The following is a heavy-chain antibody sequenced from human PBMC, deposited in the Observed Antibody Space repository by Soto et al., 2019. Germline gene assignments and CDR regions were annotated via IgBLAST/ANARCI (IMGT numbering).Heavy chain of an antibody. CDR1: GGSISSYY. Sequence: PSETMSLTCTVSGGSISSYYWSWIRQPPGKGLEWIGYIYYSGSTNYNPSLKSRVTISVDTSKNQFSLKLSSVTAADTAVYYCARDPGDSRQLASYYYYGMDVWGQGTTVTVSS. CDR3: ARDPGDSRQLASYYYYGMDV. CDR2: IYYSGST. V-gene: IGHV4-59*01. J-gene: IGHJ6*02. D-gene: IGHD6-13*01.